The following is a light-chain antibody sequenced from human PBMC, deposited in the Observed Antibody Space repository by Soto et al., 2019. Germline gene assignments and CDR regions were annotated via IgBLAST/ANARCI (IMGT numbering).Light chain of an antibody. CDR2: ANT. CDR1: SSNIGAGYD. Sequence: QSVLTQPPSVSGAPGQRVTISCTGSSSNIGAGYDVHWYQQLPGTAPKLLIFANTFRPSGVPDRVSGSKSGTSGSLAITGLQAEDEADDYCQSYDSSLSTYVFGNGTKVTVL. J-gene: IGLJ1*01. CDR3: QSYDSSLSTYV. V-gene: IGLV1-40*01.